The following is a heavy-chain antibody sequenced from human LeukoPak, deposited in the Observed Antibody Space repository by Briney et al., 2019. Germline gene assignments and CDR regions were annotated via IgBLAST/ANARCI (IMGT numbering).Heavy chain of an antibody. CDR2: MNPNSGNT. CDR3: ARSTFRDAFDI. CDR1: GYTFTSYD. D-gene: IGHD2-21*01. V-gene: IGHV1-8*01. Sequence: ASVKVSCKASGYTFTSYDINWVRQATGQGLEWMGWMNPNSGNTGYAQKFQGRVTITADKSTSTAYMELSSLRSEDTAVYYCARSTFRDAFDIWGQGTMVTVSS. J-gene: IGHJ3*02.